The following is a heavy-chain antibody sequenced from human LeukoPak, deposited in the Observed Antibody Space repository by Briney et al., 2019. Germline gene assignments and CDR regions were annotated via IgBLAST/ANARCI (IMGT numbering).Heavy chain of an antibody. CDR3: ASLYDGSFLH. Sequence: GGSLRLSCAASGFTFSSHWMTWVRQAPGKGLEWVAKINQVGSEMYYVDSVKGRFTISRGNAKNSLSLQMNSLRVEDTAVYYCASLYDGSFLHWGQGILVTVSS. V-gene: IGHV3-7*01. D-gene: IGHD1-26*01. J-gene: IGHJ4*02. CDR2: INQVGSEM. CDR1: GFTFSSHW.